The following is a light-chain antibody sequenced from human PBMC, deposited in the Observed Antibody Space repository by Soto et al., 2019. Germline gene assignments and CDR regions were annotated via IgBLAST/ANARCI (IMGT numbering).Light chain of an antibody. J-gene: IGLJ3*02. CDR1: SCDIGAGYD. CDR3: QSYDSSLSGSV. CDR2: GNS. V-gene: IGLV1-40*01. Sequence: QYVLTQPPSVSGAPGQRVTISCTGSSCDIGAGYDVHWYQQLPGTAPKLLIYGNSNRPSGVPDRFSGSKSGTSASLAITGLQAEDEADYYCQSYDSSLSGSVFGGGTKLTAL.